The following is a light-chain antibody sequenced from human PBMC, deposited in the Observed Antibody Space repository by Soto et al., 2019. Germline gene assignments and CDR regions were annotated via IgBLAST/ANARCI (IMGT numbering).Light chain of an antibody. CDR1: QRISGW. CDR3: QQYDNYPLT. CDR2: KTS. Sequence: DIQMTQSPSTLSASVGDRVTITCRASQRISGWLAWYQQRPGKAPKLLIYKTSSLETGVPSRFSGSGSGTEFTLTISGLQPDDFASYYCQQYDNYPLTFGGGTKVEI. J-gene: IGKJ4*01. V-gene: IGKV1-5*03.